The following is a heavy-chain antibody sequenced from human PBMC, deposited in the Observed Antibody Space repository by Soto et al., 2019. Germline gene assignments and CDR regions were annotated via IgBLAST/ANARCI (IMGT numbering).Heavy chain of an antibody. CDR3: ARARFCTSTSCYHYFDF. CDR1: GGSISSSS. CDR2: IYNNGRT. J-gene: IGHJ4*02. Sequence: SETLSLTCTVSGGSISSSSCSWIQQPPGRGLEWSGYIYNNGRTDYNPSLKSRVTISVDTSKNHFSLKLSSVTPADTAVYYCARARFCTSTSCYHYFDFWGQGTLVTVSS. V-gene: IGHV4-59*01. D-gene: IGHD2-2*01.